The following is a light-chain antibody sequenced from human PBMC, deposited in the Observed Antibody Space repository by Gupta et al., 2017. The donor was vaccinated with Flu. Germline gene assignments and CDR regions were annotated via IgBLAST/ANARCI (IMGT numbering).Light chain of an antibody. CDR1: QSVSNY. V-gene: IGKV3-11*01. Sequence: GERATLSCRASQSVSNYLAWYQQKPGQAPRLLIYDASNRATGIPARFSGSGSGTDFTLTISGLEPEDFGVYYCQQRNNWLVTFGQGTRLEIK. CDR2: DAS. CDR3: QQRNNWLVT. J-gene: IGKJ5*01.